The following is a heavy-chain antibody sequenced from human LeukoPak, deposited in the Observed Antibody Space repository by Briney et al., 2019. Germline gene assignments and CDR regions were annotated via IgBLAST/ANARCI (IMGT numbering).Heavy chain of an antibody. J-gene: IGHJ5*02. Sequence: PSETLSLTCTVSGGSISSYYWSWIRQPPGKGLEWIGYIYYSGSTNYNPSLKSRVTISVDTSKNQFSLKLSSVTAADTAVYYCAREGGALERPQNWFDPWGQGTLVTVSS. D-gene: IGHD1-1*01. V-gene: IGHV4-59*12. CDR1: GGSISSYY. CDR3: AREGGALERPQNWFDP. CDR2: IYYSGST.